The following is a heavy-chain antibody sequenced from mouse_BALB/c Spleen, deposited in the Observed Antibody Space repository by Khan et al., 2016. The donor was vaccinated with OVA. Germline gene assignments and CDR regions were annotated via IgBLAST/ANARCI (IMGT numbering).Heavy chain of an antibody. CDR2: INTHSGGP. CDR3: ARGGAAYYRNDGGAMEY. V-gene: IGHV9-4*02. Sequence: QVQLKQSGPELKKPGETVRISCKASGYTFTTAGIQWVQKMPGKGLKWIGWINTHSGGPKYAEDFKGRFAFSLEISVSTSYLQITNLKNEDTATYFCARGGAAYYRNDGGAMEYWGQGTSVTVSS. CDR1: GYTFTTAG. D-gene: IGHD2-14*01. J-gene: IGHJ4*01.